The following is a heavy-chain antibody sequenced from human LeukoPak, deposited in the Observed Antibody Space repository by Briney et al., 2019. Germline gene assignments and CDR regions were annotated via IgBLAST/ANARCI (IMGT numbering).Heavy chain of an antibody. J-gene: IGHJ3*02. CDR1: GASISSSF. V-gene: IGHV4-59*01. CDR2: IYYTGST. Sequence: PSETLSLTCTVSGASISSSFWTWIRQSPGKGLEWLAYIYYTGSTNLNPSLKSRLTISVDTSKNQFSLRLSSVTAADTAVYYCARAGRWEGRPHAFDIWGQGTMVAVSS. CDR3: ARAGRWEGRPHAFDI. D-gene: IGHD1-26*01.